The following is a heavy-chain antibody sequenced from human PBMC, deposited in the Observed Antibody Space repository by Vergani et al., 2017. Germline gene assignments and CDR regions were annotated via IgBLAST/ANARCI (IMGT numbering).Heavy chain of an antibody. D-gene: IGHD2-15*01. CDR1: GFTFSSYS. CDR2: ISSSSSYI. Sequence: EVQLVESGGGLVQPGGSLRLSCAASGFTFSSYSMNWVRQAPGKGLEWVSSISSSSSYIYYADSVKGRFTISRDNAKNSLYLQMNSLRAEDTAVYYCARAPSDIVVVVAAHWFDPWGQGTLVTVSS. CDR3: ARAPSDIVVVVAAHWFDP. V-gene: IGHV3-21*01. J-gene: IGHJ5*02.